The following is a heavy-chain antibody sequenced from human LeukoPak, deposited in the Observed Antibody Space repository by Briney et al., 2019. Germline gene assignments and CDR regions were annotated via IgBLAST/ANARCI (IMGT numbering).Heavy chain of an antibody. CDR3: ARHLSIRFLPPLPDY. CDR2: FNPGDCST. CDR1: GYSFTSYW. D-gene: IGHD3-3*01. V-gene: IGHV5-51*01. Sequence: GESLKISCKGSGYSFTSYWFVWWRRLPGKGRKGWGLFNPGDCSTRYYPAFQSRVTISDDKSTSTAYLQWSSLKASDTAMYYCARHLSIRFLPPLPDYWGQGTLVTVSS. J-gene: IGHJ4*02.